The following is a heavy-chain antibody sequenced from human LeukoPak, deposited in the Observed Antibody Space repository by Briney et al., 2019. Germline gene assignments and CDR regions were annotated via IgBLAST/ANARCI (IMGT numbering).Heavy chain of an antibody. CDR1: GDSVSSNSAA. Sequence: SQTLSLTCAISGDSVSSNSAAWNWIRQSPSRGLEWLGRTYYRSKWYNDYAVSVKSRITINPDTSKNQFSLQLNSVTPEDTAVYYCAREGHRGYSYGSLGFAFDIWGQGTMVTVSS. CDR2: TYYRSKWYN. V-gene: IGHV6-1*01. CDR3: AREGHRGYSYGSLGFAFDI. J-gene: IGHJ3*02. D-gene: IGHD5-18*01.